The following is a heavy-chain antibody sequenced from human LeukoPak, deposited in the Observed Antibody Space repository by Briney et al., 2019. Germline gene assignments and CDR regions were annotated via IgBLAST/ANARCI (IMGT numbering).Heavy chain of an antibody. CDR2: ISGGGDNT. J-gene: IGHJ1*01. CDR1: GFTFSRYA. V-gene: IGHV3-23*01. D-gene: IGHD1-1*01. CDR3: AKPVDGASVQRYFQP. Sequence: GGSLRLSCAASGFTFSRYAMSWVRQAPGKGLEWVSAISGGGDNTYYADSVRGRFTISRDNSKNTLFLQMNSLRAEDTAIYYRAKPVDGASVQRYFQPWGQGTLVTVSS.